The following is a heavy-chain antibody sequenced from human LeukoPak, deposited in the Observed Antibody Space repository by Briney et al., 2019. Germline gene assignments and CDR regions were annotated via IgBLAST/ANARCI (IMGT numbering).Heavy chain of an antibody. D-gene: IGHD1-14*01. CDR1: GFTFSTYW. CDR3: ARVMTGWFDP. Sequence: PGGSLRLSCAASGFTFSTYWMSWVRQTPGKGLEWVASIRADESEKYYVDSVKGRFNISRDNAKNLVYLQLSSLRAEDTAVYYCARVMTGWFDPWGQGTLVTVSS. V-gene: IGHV3-7*01. J-gene: IGHJ5*02. CDR2: IRADESEK.